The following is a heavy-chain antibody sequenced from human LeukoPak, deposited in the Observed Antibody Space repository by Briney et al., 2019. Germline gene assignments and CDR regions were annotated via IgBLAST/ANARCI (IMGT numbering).Heavy chain of an antibody. CDR1: GGSISSYY. V-gene: IGHV4-59*01. J-gene: IGHJ4*02. CDR2: IYYSGST. D-gene: IGHD3-22*01. CDR3: ARDNYYDSSGYYPQYYFDY. Sequence: PSETLSLTCTVSGGSISSYYWSWIRQPPGKGLEWIGYIYYSGSTNYNPSLKSRVTISVDTSKNQFSLKLSSVTAADTAVYYCARDNYYDSSGYYPQYYFDYWGQGTLVTVSS.